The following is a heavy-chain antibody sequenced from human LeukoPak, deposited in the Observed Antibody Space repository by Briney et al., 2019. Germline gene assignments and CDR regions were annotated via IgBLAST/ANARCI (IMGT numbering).Heavy chain of an antibody. V-gene: IGHV3-7*03. D-gene: IGHD4-17*01. CDR3: ANEIRPNDY. Sequence: GGSLRLSCVASGFTFGKYWMSWVRQAPGKGLEWVANIKLDGSEKNYVDSVKGRFTISRDNTKNSLYLQMNSLRAEDTAVYYCANEIRPNDYWGQGTQVTVSS. J-gene: IGHJ4*02. CDR2: IKLDGSEK. CDR1: GFTFGKYW.